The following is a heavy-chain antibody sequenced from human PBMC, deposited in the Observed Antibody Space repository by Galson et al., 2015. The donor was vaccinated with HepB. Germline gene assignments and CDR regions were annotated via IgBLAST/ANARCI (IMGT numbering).Heavy chain of an antibody. V-gene: IGHV3-23*01. Sequence: SLRLSCAASGFTFSSYAMSWVRQAPGKGLEWVSIISNSDGSTYYADSVKGRFTISRDNSKNTLYLQINSLRAEDTAVYYCARGMVDFGVVVPDYWGQGTLVTVPS. CDR3: ARGMVDFGVVVPDY. J-gene: IGHJ4*02. CDR1: GFTFSSYA. CDR2: ISNSDGST. D-gene: IGHD3-3*01.